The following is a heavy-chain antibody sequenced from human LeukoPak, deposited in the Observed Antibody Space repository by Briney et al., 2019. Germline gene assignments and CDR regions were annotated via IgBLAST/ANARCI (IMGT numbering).Heavy chain of an antibody. D-gene: IGHD5-18*01. Sequence: SETLSLTCTVSGGSISSYYWSWLRQPPGKGLEWIGYIYYSGSTNYNPSLKSRVTISVDTSKNQFSLKLSSVTAADTAVYYCARGYSYGLDYWGQGTLVTVSS. CDR2: IYYSGST. V-gene: IGHV4-59*01. CDR1: GGSISSYY. CDR3: ARGYSYGLDY. J-gene: IGHJ4*02.